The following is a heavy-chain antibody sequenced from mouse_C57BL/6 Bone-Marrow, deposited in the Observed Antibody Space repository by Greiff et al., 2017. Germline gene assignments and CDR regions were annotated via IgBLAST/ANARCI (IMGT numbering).Heavy chain of an antibody. V-gene: IGHV2-9-1*01. J-gene: IGHJ1*03. Sequence: VKLMESGPGLVAPSPSLSLTCTVSGFSLTSYAISWVRQPPGQGLEWLGVIWTGGGTNYNSALKSRLSISKDNSKSQVILKMNSLQTDDTARYYGARSGSSVYWYFDDWGKGTTVTVSA. CDR3: ARSGSSVYWYFDD. D-gene: IGHD1-1*01. CDR1: GFSLTSYA. CDR2: IWTGGGT.